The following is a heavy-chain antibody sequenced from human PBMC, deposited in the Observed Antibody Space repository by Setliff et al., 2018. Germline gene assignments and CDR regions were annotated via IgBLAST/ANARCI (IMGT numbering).Heavy chain of an antibody. CDR2: IYTRGST. Sequence: ASETLSLTCTVSGGSISSYNWSWIRQPPGKGLEWIGYIYTRGSTNYNPSLRSRVTISVDTSKKQYSLNLSSVTAADTAVYYCARGGGRFRQLGAPGVHTFDIWGQGTMVTVSS. CDR1: GGSISSYN. D-gene: IGHD1-1*01. J-gene: IGHJ3*02. CDR3: ARGGGRFRQLGAPGVHTFDI. V-gene: IGHV4-4*08.